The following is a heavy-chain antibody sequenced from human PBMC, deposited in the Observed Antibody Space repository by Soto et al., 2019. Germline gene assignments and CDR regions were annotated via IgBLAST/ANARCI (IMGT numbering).Heavy chain of an antibody. J-gene: IGHJ6*01. CDR1: GYYIAKSG. D-gene: IGHD2-2*02. Sequence: QGQLVQSGPEVKDPGASVKVSCKASGYYIAKSGLSWVRQVPGRGLEWIGWITVDTTDTKHTDRVTEKLRGRVALTKARSTSTAYLELGGLTSDDSAVYYCARDRGWVCRGNGCYTNEGNDGMDVWGQGISVTVSS. CDR3: ARDRGWVCRGNGCYTNEGNDGMDV. CDR2: ITVDTTDT. V-gene: IGHV1-18*01.